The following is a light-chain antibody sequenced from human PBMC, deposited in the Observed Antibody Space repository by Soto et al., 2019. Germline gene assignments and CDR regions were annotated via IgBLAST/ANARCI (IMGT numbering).Light chain of an antibody. CDR2: GAS. CDR1: QSVSSN. Sequence: EIVMTQSPVTLSVSPGERATLSCRASQSVSSNLAWYQQKPGQAPRLLIYGASTRAAGIPARFSGSGSGTEFTLTISSLEPEDFAVYYCQQRSNWPITFGQGTRLEI. J-gene: IGKJ5*01. CDR3: QQRSNWPIT. V-gene: IGKV3-15*01.